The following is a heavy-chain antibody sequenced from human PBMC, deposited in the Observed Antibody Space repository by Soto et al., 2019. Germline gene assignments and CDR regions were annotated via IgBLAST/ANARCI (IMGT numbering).Heavy chain of an antibody. CDR2: INHSGST. J-gene: IGHJ6*02. Sequence: SETLSLTCAVYGGSFSGYYWSWIRQPPGKGLEWIGEINHSGSTNYNPSLKSRVTISVDTSKNQFSLKLSSVTAADTAVYYCARGAVLRYFDWLSQYYYYGMDVWGQGTTVTVSS. V-gene: IGHV4-34*01. D-gene: IGHD3-9*01. CDR3: ARGAVLRYFDWLSQYYYYGMDV. CDR1: GGSFSGYY.